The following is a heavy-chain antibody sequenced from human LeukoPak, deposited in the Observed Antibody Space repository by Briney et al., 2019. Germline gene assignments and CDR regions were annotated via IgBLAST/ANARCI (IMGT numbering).Heavy chain of an antibody. CDR3: ARDLTWWGTSPYGMDV. J-gene: IGHJ6*02. CDR1: GFTFSSYA. Sequence: PGGSLRLSCAASGFTFSSYAMHWVRQAPGKGLEWVALISYDGSNKYYADSVKGRFTISRDNSKNTLHLQMNSLRAEDTAVYSCARDLTWWGTSPYGMDVWGQGTTVTVSS. V-gene: IGHV3-30*04. D-gene: IGHD1-1*01. CDR2: ISYDGSNK.